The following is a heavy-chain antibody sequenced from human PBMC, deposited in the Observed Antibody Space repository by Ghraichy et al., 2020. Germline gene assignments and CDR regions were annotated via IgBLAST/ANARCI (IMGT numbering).Heavy chain of an antibody. J-gene: IGHJ1*01. Sequence: GGSLRLSCAASGFTVSSNYMSWVRQAPGKGLEWVSVIYSGGSTYYADSVKGRFTISRDNSKNTLYLQMNSLRAEDTAVYYCARVRRYSYGLTSAEYFQHWGQGTLVTVSS. CDR1: GFTVSSNY. D-gene: IGHD5-18*01. CDR3: ARVRRYSYGLTSAEYFQH. CDR2: IYSGGST. V-gene: IGHV3-66*01.